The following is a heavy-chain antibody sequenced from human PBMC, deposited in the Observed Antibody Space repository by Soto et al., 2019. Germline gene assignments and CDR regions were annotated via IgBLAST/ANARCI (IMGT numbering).Heavy chain of an antibody. Sequence: GASVKVSCKASGGTFSSYAISWVRQAPGQGLEWMGWISPYNGTTNYAQKLQGRVTMTTDTSTSTAYMELRSLRSDDTAVYYCAREGRTIFGVEYYYGMDVWGQGTTVTVSS. CDR1: GGTFSSYA. CDR2: ISPYNGTT. J-gene: IGHJ6*02. V-gene: IGHV1-18*01. D-gene: IGHD3-3*01. CDR3: AREGRTIFGVEYYYGMDV.